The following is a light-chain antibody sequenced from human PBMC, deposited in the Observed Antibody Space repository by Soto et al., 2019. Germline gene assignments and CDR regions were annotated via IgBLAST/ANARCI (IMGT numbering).Light chain of an antibody. J-gene: IGKJ5*01. CDR1: QSVSIL. V-gene: IGKV3-20*01. Sequence: ERVMTQSPASLSVSPGERASLFCRASQSVSILLAWYQQKNGQAPRLLIYGASSRATGIPDRFSGTVYGTDFNLTISRLETEDFAVYYCQQYGSSPITFGQGTRLEIK. CDR2: GAS. CDR3: QQYGSSPIT.